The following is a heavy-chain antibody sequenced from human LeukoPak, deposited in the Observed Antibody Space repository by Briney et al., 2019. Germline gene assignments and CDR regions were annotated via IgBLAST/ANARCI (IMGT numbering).Heavy chain of an antibody. V-gene: IGHV1-69*13. Sequence: ASVKVSCRASGGTFSSYAISWVRQAPGQGLEWMGGIIPIFGTANYAQKFQGRVTITADESTSTAYMELSSLRSEDTAVHYCARDSPDIVATPLGYWGQGTLVTVSS. CDR3: ARDSPDIVATPLGY. CDR1: GGTFSSYA. J-gene: IGHJ4*02. CDR2: IIPIFGTA. D-gene: IGHD5-12*01.